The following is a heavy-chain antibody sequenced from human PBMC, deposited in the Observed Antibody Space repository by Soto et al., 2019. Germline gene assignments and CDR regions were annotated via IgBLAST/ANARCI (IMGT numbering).Heavy chain of an antibody. CDR2: IYYSGST. V-gene: IGHV4-59*01. CDR1: GGSIISYY. CDR3: ARDSFGYSSSSEDYYYYMDV. D-gene: IGHD6-6*01. Sequence: SETLSLTCTVSGGSIISYYWSWIRQPPGKGLEWIGYIYYSGSTNYNPSLKSRVTISVDTSKNQFSLKLSSVTAADTAVYYCARDSFGYSSSSEDYYYYMDVWGKGTTVTVSS. J-gene: IGHJ6*03.